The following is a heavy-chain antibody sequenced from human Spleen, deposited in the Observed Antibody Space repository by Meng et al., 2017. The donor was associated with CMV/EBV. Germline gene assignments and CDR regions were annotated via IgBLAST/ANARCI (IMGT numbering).Heavy chain of an antibody. J-gene: IGHJ4*02. CDR2: IIPIFGTA. V-gene: IGHV1-69*05. D-gene: IGHD2-2*01. CDR3: ARAGGYCSSTSCYLFRY. Sequence: SVKVSCKTSGGTFSSYAISWVRQAPGQGFEWMGGIIPIFGTANYAQKFQGRVTITTDESTSTAYLDLSSLRSDDTAVYYCARAGGYCSSTSCYLFRYWGQGTLVTVSS. CDR1: GGTFSSYA.